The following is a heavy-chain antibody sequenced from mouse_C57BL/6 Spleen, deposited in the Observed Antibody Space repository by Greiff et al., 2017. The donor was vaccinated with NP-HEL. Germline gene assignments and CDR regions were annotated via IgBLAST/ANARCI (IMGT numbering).Heavy chain of an antibody. V-gene: IGHV1-59*01. CDR1: GYTFTSYW. CDR2: IDPSDSYT. Sequence: QVQLQQPGAELVRPGTSVKLSCKASGYTFTSYWMHWVKQRPGQGLEWIGVIDPSDSYTNYNQKFKGKATLTVDTSSSTAYMQLSSLTSEDSAVSYCALGRVLYAMDYWGQGTSVTVSS. D-gene: IGHD4-1*01. CDR3: ALGRVLYAMDY. J-gene: IGHJ4*01.